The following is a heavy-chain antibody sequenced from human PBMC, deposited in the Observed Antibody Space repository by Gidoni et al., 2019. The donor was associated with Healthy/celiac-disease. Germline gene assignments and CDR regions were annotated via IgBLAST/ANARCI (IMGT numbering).Heavy chain of an antibody. CDR1: GFPGSRNY. J-gene: IGHJ4*02. CDR2: IYSGGST. CDR3: ARDLGRRDGYFDY. V-gene: IGHV3-53*01. Sequence: ELRLVESGAGLLQPGWSLRLSFTASGFPGSRNYLSWVRQAQGKGLEWVSVIYSGGSTYYADSVKGRFTISRDNSKNTLYLQMNSLRAEDTAVYYCARDLGRRDGYFDYWGQGTLVTVSS.